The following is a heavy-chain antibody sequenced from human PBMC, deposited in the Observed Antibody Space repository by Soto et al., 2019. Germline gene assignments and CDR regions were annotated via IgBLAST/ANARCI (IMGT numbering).Heavy chain of an antibody. J-gene: IGHJ6*02. Sequence: PEPLYPTCAVYGGSFSGYYSPWIRQPPGTGLEWIGEINHSGSTNYNPSLKSRVTISVDTSKNQFSLKLTSVTAADTAVYYCAASCVACGGFNYYGMDVWGQGTTVT. CDR2: INHSGST. V-gene: IGHV4-34*01. CDR3: AASCVACGGFNYYGMDV. CDR1: GGSFSGYY. D-gene: IGHD2-21*01.